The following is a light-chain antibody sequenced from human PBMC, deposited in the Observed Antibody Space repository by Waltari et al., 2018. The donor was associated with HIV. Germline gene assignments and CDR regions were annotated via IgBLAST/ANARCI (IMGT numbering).Light chain of an antibody. CDR3: QQSGSSPFT. V-gene: IGKV3-20*01. J-gene: IGKJ3*01. CDR2: GAT. Sequence: EIVLTQSQGTLSLSPGEGATLSCRASQSVTSNYLAWYQQKPGQPPRLLIYGATSRATGIPDRFSGSGSGTDFTLTISRLEPEDFAVYYCQQSGSSPFTFGPGTKVDIK. CDR1: QSVTSNY.